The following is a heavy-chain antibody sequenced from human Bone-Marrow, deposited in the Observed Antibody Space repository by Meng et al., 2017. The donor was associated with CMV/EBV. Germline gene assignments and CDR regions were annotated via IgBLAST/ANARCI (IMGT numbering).Heavy chain of an antibody. CDR3: ARVGLPAANNWFDP. V-gene: IGHV1-69*05. Sequence: SVKVSCKASGGIFSSYAINWVRQAPGQGLEWMGGIIPLFGTTSFAQKFQGRVTITTDESTSTAYMELSSLTSEDTAVYYCARVGLPAANNWFDPWGQGTLVTVYS. D-gene: IGHD2-2*01. J-gene: IGHJ5*02. CDR1: GGIFSSYA. CDR2: IIPLFGTT.